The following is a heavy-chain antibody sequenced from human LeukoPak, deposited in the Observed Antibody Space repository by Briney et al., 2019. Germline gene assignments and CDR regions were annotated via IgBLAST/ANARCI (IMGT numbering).Heavy chain of an antibody. J-gene: IGHJ5*02. CDR3: ARQRRWLQSPWFDP. V-gene: IGHV4-34*01. CDR1: GGSFSGYY. D-gene: IGHD5-24*01. Sequence: PSETLSLTCAVYGGSFSGYYWSWIRQPPGKGLEWIGEINHSGSTNYNPSLKSRVTISVDTSKNQFSLKLSSVTAADTAVYYCARQRRWLQSPWFDPWGQGTLVTVSS. CDR2: INHSGST.